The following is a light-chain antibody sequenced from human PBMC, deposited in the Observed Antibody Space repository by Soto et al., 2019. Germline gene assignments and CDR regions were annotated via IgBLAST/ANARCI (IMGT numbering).Light chain of an antibody. J-gene: IGLJ1*01. CDR2: EGS. V-gene: IGLV2-23*01. Sequence: QSALTQPASVSGSPGQSITLSCTGTSSDVGSYNLVSWYQQHPGKAPKLMIYEGSKRPSGVSNRFSGSKSGNTAFLTHSGLQAEEAGDWLCCSDAGSSTSLNVFGTGTKVT. CDR1: SSDVGSYNL. CDR3: CSDAGSSTSLNV.